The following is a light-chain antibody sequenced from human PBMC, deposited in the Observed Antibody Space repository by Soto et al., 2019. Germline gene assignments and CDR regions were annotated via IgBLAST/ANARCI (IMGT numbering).Light chain of an antibody. J-gene: IGLJ2*01. V-gene: IGLV2-14*01. Sequence: QSVLTQPASVSGSPGQSITISCTGTSSDVGAYNRVSWYQQHSGKAPKLMIYEVSNRPSGVSNRFSGSKSGNTASLTISGLQAEDEADYYCLSYTAGRTFVFGGGTKVTVL. CDR2: EVS. CDR3: LSYTAGRTFV. CDR1: SSDVGAYNR.